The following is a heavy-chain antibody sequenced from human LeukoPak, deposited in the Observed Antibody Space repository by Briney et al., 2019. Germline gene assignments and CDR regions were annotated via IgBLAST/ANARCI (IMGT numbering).Heavy chain of an antibody. Sequence: GGSLRLSCVGSGFTLSSSVMSWVRRAPGKGLEWVSGISSSGGHTDYTDPMRGRFSVSRDNSKNTLYLQMNSLRADDTAVYYCAKVQGHDSNGNYWYGMDVWGQGTTVTVSS. CDR3: AKVQGHDSNGNYWYGMDV. CDR1: GFTLSSSV. CDR2: ISSSGGHT. J-gene: IGHJ6*02. D-gene: IGHD3-22*01. V-gene: IGHV3-23*01.